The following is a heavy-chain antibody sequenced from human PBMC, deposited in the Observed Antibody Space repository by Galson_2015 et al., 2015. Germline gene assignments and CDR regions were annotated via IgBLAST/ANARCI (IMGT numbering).Heavy chain of an antibody. J-gene: IGHJ6*03. CDR3: ARDPPYILTGEDYYYYYMDV. CDR2: ISAYNGNT. D-gene: IGHD3-9*01. V-gene: IGHV1-18*01. Sequence: QSGAEVKKPGASVKVSCKASGYTFTSYGISWVRQAPGQGLEWMGWISAYNGNTNYAQKLQGRVTMTTDTSTSTAYMELRSLRSDDTAVYYCARDPPYILTGEDYYYYYMDVWGKGTTVTVSS. CDR1: GYTFTSYG.